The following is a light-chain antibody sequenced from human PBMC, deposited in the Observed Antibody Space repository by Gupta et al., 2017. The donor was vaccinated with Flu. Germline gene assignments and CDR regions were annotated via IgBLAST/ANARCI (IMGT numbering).Light chain of an antibody. CDR2: DAS. V-gene: IGKV3-15*01. CDR1: QTVSVD. CDR3: QQCNTEPST. J-gene: IGKJ5*01. Sequence: PATLSVSPGEGATLSCRASQTVSVDLAWYQQKPGQPPRRLIYDASCRATGVPARFSGSGSGTDFTLTISSLQTEDFAVYCCQQCNTEPSTFGQGTRLEIK.